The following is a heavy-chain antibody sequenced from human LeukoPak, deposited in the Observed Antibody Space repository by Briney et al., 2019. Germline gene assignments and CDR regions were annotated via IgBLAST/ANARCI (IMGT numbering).Heavy chain of an antibody. J-gene: IGHJ4*02. CDR1: GFTFSSYA. CDR3: ARDLTDTAMVTYYFDY. CDR2: ISYDGSNK. D-gene: IGHD5-18*01. V-gene: IGHV3-30-3*01. Sequence: SGGSLRLSCAASGFTFSSYAMHWVRQAPGKGLEWVAVISYDGSNKYYADSVKGRFTISRDNSKNTLYLQMNSLRAEDTAVYYCARDLTDTAMVTYYFDYWGQGTLVTVSS.